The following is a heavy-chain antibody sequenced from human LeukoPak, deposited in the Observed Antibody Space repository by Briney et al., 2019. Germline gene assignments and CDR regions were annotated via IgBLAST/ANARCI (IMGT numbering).Heavy chain of an antibody. D-gene: IGHD4-17*01. J-gene: IGHJ3*02. Sequence: GESLKISCKGSGYSFTSYWIGWVRQMPGKGLEWMGIIYPGDSDTRYSPSFQGQVTISADKSISTAYLQWSSLKASDTAMYHCARLVATVTTTPDAFDIWGQGTMVTVSS. CDR1: GYSFTSYW. CDR2: IYPGDSDT. CDR3: ARLVATVTTTPDAFDI. V-gene: IGHV5-51*01.